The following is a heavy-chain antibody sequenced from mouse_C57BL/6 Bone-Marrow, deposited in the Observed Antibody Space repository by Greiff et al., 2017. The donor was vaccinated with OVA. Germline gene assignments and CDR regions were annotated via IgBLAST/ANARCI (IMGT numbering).Heavy chain of an antibody. Sequence: QVQLQQPGAELVKPGASVKMSCKASGYTFTSYWITWVKQRPGQGLEWIGRIDPANGNTKYAPKFQGKATITADTSSNTAYLQLSSLTSEDTAIYYCAREAYWGQGTLVTVSA. J-gene: IGHJ3*01. CDR2: IDPANGNT. CDR1: GYTFTSYW. CDR3: AREAY. V-gene: IGHV1-55*01.